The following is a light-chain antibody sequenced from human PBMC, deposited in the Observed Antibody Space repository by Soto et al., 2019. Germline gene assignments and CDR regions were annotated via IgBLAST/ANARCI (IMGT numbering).Light chain of an antibody. V-gene: IGKV1-39*01. J-gene: IGKJ1*01. CDR3: QQYDGSPQT. Sequence: DIQMTQSPSSLSASVGDTVTITCRASQSISSKLSWYQQSPGKVPRLLIYAASKRATGIPDRFSGSGAGAEFTLTISRLEPEDFGVYHCQQYDGSPQTFGQGTKVDIK. CDR1: QSISSK. CDR2: AAS.